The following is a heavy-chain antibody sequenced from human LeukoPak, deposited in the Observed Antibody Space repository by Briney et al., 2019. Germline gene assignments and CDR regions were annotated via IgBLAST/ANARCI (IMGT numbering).Heavy chain of an antibody. CDR1: GITFDDFA. CDR2: DSWNSGSI. CDR3: AKEPQTSGITGTTGGFDP. V-gene: IGHV3-9*01. D-gene: IGHD1-7*01. J-gene: IGHJ5*02. Sequence: SLRLPFAALGITFDDFAIPWVRQAPGKGLGWGAGDSWNSGSIGYADSVKGRFTISRDNAKNSLYLQMNSLRAEDTALYYCAKEPQTSGITGTTGGFDPWGQGTLVTVSS.